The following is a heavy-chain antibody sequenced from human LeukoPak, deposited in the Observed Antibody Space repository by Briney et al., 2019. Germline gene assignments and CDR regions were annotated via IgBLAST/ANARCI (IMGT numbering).Heavy chain of an antibody. CDR1: GFTFTDEY. Sequence: ASVKVSCKSSGFTFTDEYIHWVRQAPGQGLEWMGGIIPIFGTANYAQKFQGRVTITADESTSTAYMELSSLRSEDTAVYYCARILEKVGWIYDAFDIWGQGTMVTVSS. CDR2: IIPIFGTA. CDR3: ARILEKVGWIYDAFDI. D-gene: IGHD6-19*01. J-gene: IGHJ3*02. V-gene: IGHV1-69*13.